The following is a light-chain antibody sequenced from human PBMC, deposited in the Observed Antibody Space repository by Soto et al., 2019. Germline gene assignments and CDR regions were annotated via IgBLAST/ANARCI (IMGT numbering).Light chain of an antibody. CDR1: QSISSW. CDR3: QQYNSYSYT. J-gene: IGKJ2*01. Sequence: DIPMTQSPSTLSASVGDRVTITCRASQSISSWLAWYQQKPGKAPKLLIYDASSVESGVPSRFSGSGSGTEFTLPISSLQPDDFATYYCQQYNSYSYTFGQWTKLEIK. V-gene: IGKV1-5*01. CDR2: DAS.